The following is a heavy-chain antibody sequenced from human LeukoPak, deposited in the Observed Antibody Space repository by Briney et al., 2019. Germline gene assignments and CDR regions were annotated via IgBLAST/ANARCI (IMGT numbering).Heavy chain of an antibody. V-gene: IGHV3-30*04. CDR2: ISYDGSNT. CDR3: ARDQSWDYCSGSNFDY. Sequence: GGSLRLSCAASGFTFSNYAMHWVRQAPGKGLEWVGVISYDGSNTYYPGSVKGRLTISRDNSKNMLYLQMNSLRTEDTAVYSCARDQSWDYCSGSNFDYWGQGTLVTVSS. D-gene: IGHD3-10*01. CDR1: GFTFSNYA. J-gene: IGHJ4*02.